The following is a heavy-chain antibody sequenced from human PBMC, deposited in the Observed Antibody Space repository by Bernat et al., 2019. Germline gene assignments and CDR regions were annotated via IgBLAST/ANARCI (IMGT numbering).Heavy chain of an antibody. V-gene: IGHV1-18*01. D-gene: IGHD2-15*01. CDR2: ISAYNGNT. J-gene: IGHJ4*02. CDR3: ARDCSGGSCYPDQYYFDY. Sequence: QVQLVQSGAEVKKPGASVKVSCKASGYTFTSYGISWVRQAPGQGLEWMGWISAYNGNTTYAQKLQGRVTMTTDTSTSTAYMELRSLRSDDTAVYYCARDCSGGSCYPDQYYFDYWGQGTLVTVSS. CDR1: GYTFTSYG.